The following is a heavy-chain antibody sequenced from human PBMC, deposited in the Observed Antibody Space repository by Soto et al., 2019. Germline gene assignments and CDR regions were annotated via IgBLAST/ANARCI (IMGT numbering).Heavy chain of an antibody. CDR3: ASALDTAMVLYYGMAA. CDR1: GGSIRLRNYY. D-gene: IGHD5-18*01. V-gene: IGHV4-39*01. CDR2: IYHSGRT. Sequence: ETWSVTCTGSGGSIRLRNYYWGWLRQATKKGLEWIGNIYHSGRTYYDPSLKSRVTISVDTSKNQFSLKLSSVTATDTAVYYFASALDTAMVLYYGMAAWGQGTMVT. J-gene: IGHJ6*02.